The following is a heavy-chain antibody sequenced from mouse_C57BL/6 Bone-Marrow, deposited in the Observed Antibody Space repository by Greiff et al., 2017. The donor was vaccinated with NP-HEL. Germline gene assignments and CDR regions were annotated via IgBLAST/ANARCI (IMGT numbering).Heavy chain of an antibody. D-gene: IGHD2-4*01. CDR1: GFNIKDDY. Sequence: VQLKQSGAELVRPGASVKLSCTASGFNIKDDYMHWVKQRPEQGLEWIGWIDPENGDTEYASKFQGKATITADTSSNTAYLQLSSLTSEDTAVYYWTTRIYYDSVWDAMDYWGQGTSVTSPQ. J-gene: IGHJ4*01. CDR2: IDPENGDT. V-gene: IGHV14-4*01. CDR3: TTRIYYDSVWDAMDY.